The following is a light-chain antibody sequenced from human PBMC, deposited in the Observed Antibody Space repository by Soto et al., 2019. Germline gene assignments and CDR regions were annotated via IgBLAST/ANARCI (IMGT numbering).Light chain of an antibody. J-gene: IGKJ1*01. Sequence: DIQMTQSPSTLSASVGERVTITFLASRSASDWLAWYQQRPGEAPRMLISKASTLESGVPSRFNGSGSGTHFTLTITSLQPDDSATYYCQQYNTYSATFGQGTKVDIK. CDR2: KAS. V-gene: IGKV1-5*03. CDR1: RSASDW. CDR3: QQYNTYSAT.